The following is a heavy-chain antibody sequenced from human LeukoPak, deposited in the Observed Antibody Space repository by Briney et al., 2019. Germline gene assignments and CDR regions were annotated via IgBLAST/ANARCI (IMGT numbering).Heavy chain of an antibody. CDR3: ARIWVAVLPADGMDV. D-gene: IGHD2-2*01. CDR2: ISSSSSSI. CDR1: GFTFSSYS. J-gene: IGHJ6*02. Sequence: GRSLRLSCAASGFTFSSYSMNWVRQAPGKGLEWVSYISSSSSSIYYTDSVKGRFTISRDNAKDSLYLQMNSLRAEDTGVYYCARIWVAVLPADGMDVWGLGTTVTVSS. V-gene: IGHV3-48*04.